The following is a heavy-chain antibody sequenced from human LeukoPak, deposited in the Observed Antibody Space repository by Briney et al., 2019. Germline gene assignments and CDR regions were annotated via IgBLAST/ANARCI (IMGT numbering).Heavy chain of an antibody. CDR1: GCTFSSYS. D-gene: IGHD2-15*01. CDR3: ARDSGRITYFDY. J-gene: IGHJ4*02. Sequence: GGSLRLSCAASGCTFSSYSMNWVRQAPGKGLEWVSSISSSSSYIYYADSVKGRFTISRDNAKNSLYLQMNSLRAEDTAVYYCARDSGRITYFDYWGQGTLVTVSS. CDR2: ISSSSSYI. V-gene: IGHV3-21*01.